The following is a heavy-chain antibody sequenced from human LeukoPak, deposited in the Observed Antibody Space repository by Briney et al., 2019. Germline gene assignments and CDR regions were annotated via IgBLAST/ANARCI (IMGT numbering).Heavy chain of an antibody. CDR3: ASKIVVVPAAVDYYMDV. CDR1: GGSISSSSYY. J-gene: IGHJ6*03. Sequence: SETLSLTCTVSGGSISSSSYYWGWIRQPPGKGLEWIGSIYYSGSTYYNPSLKSRVTISVDTSKNQFSLKLSSVTAADTAVYYCASKIVVVPAAVDYYMDVWGKGTTVTVSS. CDR2: IYYSGST. V-gene: IGHV4-39*01. D-gene: IGHD2-2*01.